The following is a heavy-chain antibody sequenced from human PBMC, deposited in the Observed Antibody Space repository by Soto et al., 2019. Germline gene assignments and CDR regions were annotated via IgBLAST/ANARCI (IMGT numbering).Heavy chain of an antibody. CDR1: GFTVSSNY. V-gene: IGHV3-53*04. J-gene: IGHJ4*02. D-gene: IGHD2-15*01. Sequence: EVQLVESGGGLVQPGGSLRLSCAASGFTVSSNYMSWVRQAPGKGLEWVSVIYSGGSTYYADSLKGRFTISRHNYKNMLYLQMNRLVAADTAMYYCASGAQCCIVRCCYSYPFAYLGQGTLVTVSS. CDR3: ASGAQCCIVRCCYSYPFAY. CDR2: IYSGGST.